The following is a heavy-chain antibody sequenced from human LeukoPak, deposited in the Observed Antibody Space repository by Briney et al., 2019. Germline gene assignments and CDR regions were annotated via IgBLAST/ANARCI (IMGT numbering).Heavy chain of an antibody. D-gene: IGHD2-21*02. V-gene: IGHV4-59*01. Sequence: SETLSLTCTVSGGSIRGYYWSWIRQPPGKGLEWIGYLYHSGSANYNPSLESRVIISLDTSKNRFSLKLISVTAADTAVYYCAGTYCGGDCYPGVWGQGTLVTVSS. CDR2: LYHSGSA. CDR3: AGTYCGGDCYPGV. CDR1: GGSIRGYY. J-gene: IGHJ4*02.